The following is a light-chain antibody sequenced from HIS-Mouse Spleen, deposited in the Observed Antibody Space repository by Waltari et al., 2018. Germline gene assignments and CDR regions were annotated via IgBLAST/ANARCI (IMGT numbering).Light chain of an antibody. V-gene: IGLV1-47*01. CDR2: RNN. CDR1: SSNLGSNY. Sequence: QSVLTQPPSASGTPGQRVTIPCSGSSSNLGSNYVYWYQQLPGTAPKLLIYRNNQRTSGVPDRFSGSKSGTSASLAISGLRSEDEADYYCAAWDDSLSGPVFGGGTKLTVL. J-gene: IGLJ3*02. CDR3: AAWDDSLSGPV.